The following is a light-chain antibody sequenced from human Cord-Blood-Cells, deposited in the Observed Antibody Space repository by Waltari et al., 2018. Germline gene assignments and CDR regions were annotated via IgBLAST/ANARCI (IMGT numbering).Light chain of an antibody. CDR1: QSISSY. J-gene: IGKJ1*01. Sequence: DIQMTQSPSSLSASVGDRVTITCRASQSISSYLNWYQQKPGKAPKLLIYAASSLQSGVPSRFSGSGPGTDFTLTISSLQPEHFATYYCQQSYSTPRTFGQGTKVEIK. CDR3: QQSYSTPRT. V-gene: IGKV1-39*01. CDR2: AAS.